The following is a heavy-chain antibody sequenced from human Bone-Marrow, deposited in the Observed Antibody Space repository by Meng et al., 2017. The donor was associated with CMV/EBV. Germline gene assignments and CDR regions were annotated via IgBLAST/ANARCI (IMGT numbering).Heavy chain of an antibody. J-gene: IGHJ4*02. CDR2: IYWDDDT. D-gene: IGHD1-26*01. CDR3: ARTSRGYGGSYLH. V-gene: IGHV2-5*02. Sequence: FSGFSLSISGLGVGWVRQPPGKALEWLALIYWDDDTRYSPSLKSRLTTTKDSFRKQVVLQMTNMDPADTATYYCARTSRGYGGSYLHWGQGTLVTVSS. CDR1: GFSLSISGLG.